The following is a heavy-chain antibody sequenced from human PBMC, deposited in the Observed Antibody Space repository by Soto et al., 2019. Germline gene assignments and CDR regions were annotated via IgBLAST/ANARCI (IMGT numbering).Heavy chain of an antibody. J-gene: IGHJ4*02. CDR3: ARADYGSGSPGFDY. V-gene: IGHV4-61*01. CDR2: IYYSGST. Sequence: QVQLQESGPGLVKPSETLSLTCTVSGGSVSSGSYYWSWIRQPPGKGLEWIGYIYYSGSTNYNPSLKSRVTISVDTSKSQFSLKLSSVTAADTAVYYCARADYGSGSPGFDYWGQGTLVAVSS. CDR1: GGSVSSGSYY. D-gene: IGHD3-10*01.